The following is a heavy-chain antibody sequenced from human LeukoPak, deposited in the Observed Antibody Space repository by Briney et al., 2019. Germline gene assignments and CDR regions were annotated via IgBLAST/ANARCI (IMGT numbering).Heavy chain of an antibody. J-gene: IGHJ4*02. CDR3: ARQIYDSSGYLLDY. CDR2: INHSGST. Sequence: PSETLSLTCAVYGGSFSGYYWSWIRQPPGKGLEWIGEINHSGSTNYNPSLKSRVTISVDTSKNQFSLKLSSVTAADTAVYYCARQIYDSSGYLLDYWGQGTLVTVSS. V-gene: IGHV4-34*01. D-gene: IGHD3-22*01. CDR1: GGSFSGYY.